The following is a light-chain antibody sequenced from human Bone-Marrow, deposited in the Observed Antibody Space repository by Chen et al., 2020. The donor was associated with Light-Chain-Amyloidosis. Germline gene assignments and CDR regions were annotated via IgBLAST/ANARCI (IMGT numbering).Light chain of an antibody. Sequence: EIVMTQSPATLSVSPGERATLSCRASQSVSSNLAWYQQKPAQAPRLLIYGASTRATGIPARISGSGSGTEFTLTISSLQSEDSAVYYCQQYDNWPPYTFGQGTKLEIK. J-gene: IGKJ2*01. CDR1: QSVSSN. CDR2: GAS. CDR3: QQYDNWPPYT. V-gene: IGKV3-15*01.